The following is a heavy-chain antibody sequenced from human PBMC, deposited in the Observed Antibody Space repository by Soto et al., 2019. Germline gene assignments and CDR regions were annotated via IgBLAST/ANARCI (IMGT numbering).Heavy chain of an antibody. D-gene: IGHD3-9*01. V-gene: IGHV4-31*01. J-gene: IGHJ4*02. CDR3: ARSLRYFDRLSY. CDR2: IYYTEST. CDR1: GPSTSSCVYY. Sequence: SETLSLTCPVSGPSTSSCVYYSSSTRQHPRKGLECIGYIYYTESTYYNPSLNSLVTISVDPSKNQFSPKLRSVTAPDTAVYYCARSLRYFDRLSYWGQGTLVTVSS.